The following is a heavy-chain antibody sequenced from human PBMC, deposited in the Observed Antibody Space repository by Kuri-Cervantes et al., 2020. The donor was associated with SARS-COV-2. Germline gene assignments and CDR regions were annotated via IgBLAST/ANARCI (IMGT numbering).Heavy chain of an antibody. Sequence: SETLSLTCTVSGGSISSSSYYWGWIHQPPGKGLEWIGSIYYSGSTYYNPSLKSRVTISVDTSKNQFSLKLSSVTAADTAVYYCARREIAARRLFDYWGQGTLVTVSS. D-gene: IGHD6-6*01. CDR2: IYYSGST. J-gene: IGHJ4*02. CDR1: GGSISSSSYY. CDR3: ARREIAARRLFDY. V-gene: IGHV4-39*01.